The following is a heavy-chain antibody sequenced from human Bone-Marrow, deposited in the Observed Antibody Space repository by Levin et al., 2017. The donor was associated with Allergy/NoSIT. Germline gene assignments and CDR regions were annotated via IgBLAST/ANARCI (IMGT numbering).Heavy chain of an antibody. CDR1: GFTFGDYA. V-gene: IGHV3-49*03. CDR2: IRSKAYGGTT. D-gene: IGHD6-13*01. CDR3: TRGSSWYVQGWFDP. Sequence: PGGSLRLSCTASGFTFGDYAMSWFRQAPGKGLEWVGFIRSKAYGGTTEYAASVKGRFTISRDDSKSIAYLQMNSLKTEDTAVYYCTRGSSWYVQGWFDPWGQGTLVTVSS. J-gene: IGHJ5*02.